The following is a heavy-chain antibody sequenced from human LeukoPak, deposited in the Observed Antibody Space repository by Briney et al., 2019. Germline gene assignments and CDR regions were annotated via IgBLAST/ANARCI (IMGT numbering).Heavy chain of an antibody. V-gene: IGHV3-15*01. CDR1: GFTFSNAW. D-gene: IGHD3-10*01. Sequence: PGGSLRLSCAASGFTFSNAWMSWVRQAPGKGLEWVGRIKSKTDDGTTDYAAPVKGRFTISRDDSKNTLYLQMNSLKTEDTAVYYWTTNSEGWPGGYYAFWGQGTLVTVSS. CDR2: IKSKTDDGTT. J-gene: IGHJ4*02. CDR3: TTNSEGWPGGYYAF.